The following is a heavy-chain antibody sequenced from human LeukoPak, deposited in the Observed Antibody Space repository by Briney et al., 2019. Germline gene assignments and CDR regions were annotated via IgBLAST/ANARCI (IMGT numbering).Heavy chain of an antibody. CDR2: ITWDGATT. Sequence: GGSLRLSCAASGFTLDDYAMHWVRQAPGKGLEWVSVITWDGATTYYADSVKGRFTVSRDNSKNSLYLQMNSLRAEDTALYYCAKDRDSTGYFLYFDVWGRGTLVTVSS. V-gene: IGHV3-43D*03. CDR3: AKDRDSTGYFLYFDV. CDR1: GFTLDDYA. J-gene: IGHJ2*01. D-gene: IGHD2-8*02.